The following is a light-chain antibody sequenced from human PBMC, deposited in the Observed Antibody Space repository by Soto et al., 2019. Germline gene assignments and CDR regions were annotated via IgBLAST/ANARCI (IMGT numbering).Light chain of an antibody. CDR1: KNDIGVYDF. J-gene: IGLJ1*01. V-gene: IGLV2-8*01. Sequence: QSALNQPPSASGSPGQSVTISCTGTKNDIGVYDFVSWYQHHPGKAPRLIIYEVVQRPSGVPDRFSGSKSGNTASLTVSGLQAADEADYLCKSYAGSNTYVFGSGTKLTVL. CDR3: KSYAGSNTYV. CDR2: EVV.